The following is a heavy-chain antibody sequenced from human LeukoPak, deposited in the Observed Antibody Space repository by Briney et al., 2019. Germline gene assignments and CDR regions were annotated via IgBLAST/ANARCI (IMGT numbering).Heavy chain of an antibody. CDR1: GVSICSGSYW. CDR3: ARETLFYYYNMDV. V-gene: IGHV4-61*02. CDR2: IYTSGST. D-gene: IGHD2-21*01. J-gene: IGHJ6*03. Sequence: SETLSLTSTVSGVSICSGSYWWSWIRQPAGKGLEWIGRIYTSGSTNYNPSLKSRVTISADTSKNQFSLKLSSVTAADTAVYYCARETLFYYYNMDVWGKGTTVTISS.